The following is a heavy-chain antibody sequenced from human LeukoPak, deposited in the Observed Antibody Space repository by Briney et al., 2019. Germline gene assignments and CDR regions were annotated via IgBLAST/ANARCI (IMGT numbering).Heavy chain of an antibody. CDR2: IRNSGGAT. CDR3: AKAPPAATKYYYGMDV. CDR1: GFTFNNYA. Sequence: GGSLRLSCAASGFTFNNYAMSWVRQAPGKGLEWVSAIRNSGGATYYADSVKGRFTISRDNSKNRLFLHMNSLRVEDTALYYCAKAPPAATKYYYGMDVWGQGTTVTVSS. J-gene: IGHJ6*02. V-gene: IGHV3-23*01. D-gene: IGHD2-2*01.